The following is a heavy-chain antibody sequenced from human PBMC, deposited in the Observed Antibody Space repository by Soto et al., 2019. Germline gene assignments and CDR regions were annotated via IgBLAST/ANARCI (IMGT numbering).Heavy chain of an antibody. CDR2: IYYSGST. D-gene: IGHD2-21*02. Sequence: SETLSLTCTVSGGSISSGDYYWSWIRQPPGKGLEWIGYIYYSGSTYYNPSLKSRVTISVDTSKNQFSLKLSSVTAADTAVYYCARVWAYCGGDCYFWFDPWGQGTLVTVSS. CDR1: GGSISSGDYY. V-gene: IGHV4-30-4*01. J-gene: IGHJ5*02. CDR3: ARVWAYCGGDCYFWFDP.